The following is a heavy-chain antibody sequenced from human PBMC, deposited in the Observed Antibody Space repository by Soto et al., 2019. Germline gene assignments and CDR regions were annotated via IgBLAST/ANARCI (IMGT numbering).Heavy chain of an antibody. CDR3: ARRYGYSFDY. CDR2: IYYSGNT. CDR1: GGSISSYY. V-gene: IGHV4-59*08. Sequence: QVQLQESGPGLVKPSETLSLTCTVSGGSISSYYWSWIRQPPGKGLEWIGYIYYSGNTNYNPSLNSLDTLSVYTSKNQFSLKLSSVTAAATAVYYCARRYGYSFDYWGQGTLVTVSS. J-gene: IGHJ4*02. D-gene: IGHD1-1*01.